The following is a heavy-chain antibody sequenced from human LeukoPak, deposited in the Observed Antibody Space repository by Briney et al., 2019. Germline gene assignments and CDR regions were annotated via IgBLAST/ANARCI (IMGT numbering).Heavy chain of an antibody. CDR2: INPSGGST. V-gene: IGHV1-46*01. Sequence: ASVKVSCKASGYTFTSYYMHWVRQAPGQGLEWMGIINPSGGSTSYAQKFQGRVTMTRDTSTSTVYMELSSLRSEDTAVYYCARPSTTRFPLAAFDIWGQGTMVTVSS. D-gene: IGHD4-11*01. CDR1: GYTFTSYY. J-gene: IGHJ3*02. CDR3: ARPSTTRFPLAAFDI.